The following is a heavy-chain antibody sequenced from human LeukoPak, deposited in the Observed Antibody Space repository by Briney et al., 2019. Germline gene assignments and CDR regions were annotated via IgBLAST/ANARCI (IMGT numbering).Heavy chain of an antibody. CDR1: GGSISSSSYY. Sequence: SETLSLTCTVSGGSISSSSYYWGWIRQPPGKGLEWIGSIYYSGSTYYNPSLKSRVTISVDTSKNQFSLKLSSVTAADTAVYYCARGTTGTLGDYWGQGTLVTVSS. CDR3: ARGTTGTLGDY. D-gene: IGHD1-1*01. CDR2: IYYSGST. V-gene: IGHV4-39*07. J-gene: IGHJ4*02.